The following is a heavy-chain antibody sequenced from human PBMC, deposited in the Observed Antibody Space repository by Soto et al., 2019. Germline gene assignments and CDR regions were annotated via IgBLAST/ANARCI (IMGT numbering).Heavy chain of an antibody. J-gene: IGHJ3*02. V-gene: IGHV4-4*02. D-gene: IGHD4-17*01. CDR1: SGSISSSNW. CDR3: ARVSVTTTSNDAFDI. Sequence: PSETLSLTCAVSSGSISSSNWWSWVRQPPGKGLEWIGEIYHSGSTNYNPSLKSRVTISVDKSKNQFSLKLSSVTAADTAVYYCARVSVTTTSNDAFDIWGQGTMVTVSS. CDR2: IYHSGST.